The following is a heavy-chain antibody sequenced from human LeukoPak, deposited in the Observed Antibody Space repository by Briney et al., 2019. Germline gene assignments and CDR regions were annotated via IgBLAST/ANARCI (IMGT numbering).Heavy chain of an antibody. V-gene: IGHV3-23*01. D-gene: IGHD5-24*01. Sequence: GGSLRLSCVASGFAFSNSAHNWVRQAPGKGLEWVSTISNGGGSTAYADSVKGRFTISRDNSKNTLYLQMNSLRAEDTAVYYCVKSAGKDGYRDLFDLWGQGTVVTVSS. CDR3: VKSAGKDGYRDLFDL. CDR1: GFAFSNSA. J-gene: IGHJ3*01. CDR2: ISNGGGST.